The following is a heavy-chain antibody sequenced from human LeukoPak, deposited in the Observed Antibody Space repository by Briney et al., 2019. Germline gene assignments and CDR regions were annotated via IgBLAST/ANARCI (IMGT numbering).Heavy chain of an antibody. CDR3: AATMVRGVIIDY. CDR2: ISAYNGNT. D-gene: IGHD3-10*01. V-gene: IGHV1-18*01. CDR1: GYTFTSYG. Sequence: ASVKVSCKASGYTFTSYGISWVRQAPGQGLEWMGWISAYNGNTNYAQKLQGRVTMTTDTSTDTAYMELSSLRSEDTAVYYCAATMVRGVIIDYWGQGTLVTVSS. J-gene: IGHJ4*02.